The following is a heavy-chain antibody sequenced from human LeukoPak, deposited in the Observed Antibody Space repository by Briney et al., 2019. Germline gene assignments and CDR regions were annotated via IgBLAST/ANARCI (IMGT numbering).Heavy chain of an antibody. J-gene: IGHJ4*02. V-gene: IGHV3-53*04. CDR3: ASTRADGSGSYYLDY. CDR2: IYSGGST. CDR1: GFTVSSNY. Sequence: GGSLRLSCEASGFTVSSNYMSWVRQAPGKGLEWVPVIYSGGSTYYADSVKGRFTISRHNSKNTLYLQMNSLRAEDTAVYYCASTRADGSGSYYLDYWGQGTLVTVSS. D-gene: IGHD3-10*01.